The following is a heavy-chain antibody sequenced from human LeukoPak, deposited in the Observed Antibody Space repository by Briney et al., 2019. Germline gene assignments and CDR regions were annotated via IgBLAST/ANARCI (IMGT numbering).Heavy chain of an antibody. CDR2: IDPSDSYT. J-gene: IGHJ4*02. CDR3: ARQYSGYDYYFDC. Sequence: GESLKISCKGSGYTFTNYWISWVRQMPGKRLEWMGRIDPSDSYTNYNPSFRGHITISADKSSSTAYLHWSSLKASDTAVYFCARQYSGYDYYFDCWGQGILVTVSS. CDR1: GYTFTNYW. D-gene: IGHD5-12*01. V-gene: IGHV5-10-1*01.